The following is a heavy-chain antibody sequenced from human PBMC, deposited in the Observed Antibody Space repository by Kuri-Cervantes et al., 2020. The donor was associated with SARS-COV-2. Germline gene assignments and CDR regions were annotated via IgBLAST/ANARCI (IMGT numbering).Heavy chain of an antibody. Sequence: GGSLRLSCAASGFTFSSYAMHWVRQAPGKGLEWVAVISYDGSNKYYADSVKGRFTISRDNSKNTLYQQMNSLRAEDTAVYYCARVMMYGGFLGRPLAYWGQGTLVTVSS. CDR1: GFTFSSYA. CDR3: ARVMMYGGFLGRPLAY. V-gene: IGHV3-30-3*01. CDR2: ISYDGSNK. J-gene: IGHJ4*02. D-gene: IGHD2-8*01.